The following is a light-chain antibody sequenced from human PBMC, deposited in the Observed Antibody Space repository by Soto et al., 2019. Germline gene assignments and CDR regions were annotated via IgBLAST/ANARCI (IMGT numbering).Light chain of an antibody. CDR2: EVS. V-gene: IGLV2-14*03. Sequence: QSALTQPPSASGSPGQSVTISCTGTSSDIGAFNSISWYRQHPGKAPKLIIYEVSKRPSGISNRFSGSKSANTASLTISGLQADDEADYFCASNTPTWVFGGGTKLTVL. CDR3: ASNTPTWV. J-gene: IGLJ3*02. CDR1: SSDIGAFNS.